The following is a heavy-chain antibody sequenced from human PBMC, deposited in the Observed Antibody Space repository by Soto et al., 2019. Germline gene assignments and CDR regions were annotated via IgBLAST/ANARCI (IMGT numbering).Heavy chain of an antibody. D-gene: IGHD2-2*01. CDR3: AIIVVVPSAKDGFGC. CDR2: ISSSSSYI. Sequence: GGSLRLSCAASGFTFSSYSMNWVRQAPGKGLEWVSSISSSSSYIYYADSVKGRFTISRDNAKNSLYLQMNSLRAEDTAVYYCAIIVVVPSAKDGFGCWGQGTLVTVSS. J-gene: IGHJ4*02. V-gene: IGHV3-21*01. CDR1: GFTFSSYS.